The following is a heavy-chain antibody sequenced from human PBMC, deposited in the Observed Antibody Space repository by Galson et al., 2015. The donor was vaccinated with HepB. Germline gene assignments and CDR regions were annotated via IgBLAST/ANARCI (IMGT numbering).Heavy chain of an antibody. CDR3: ASGSCSGGSCSHAFDI. CDR2: ISSSSSYI. D-gene: IGHD2-15*01. J-gene: IGHJ3*02. V-gene: IGHV3-21*01. Sequence: SLRLSCAASGFTFSSYSMNWVRQAPGKGLEWVSSISSSSSYIYYAGSVKGRFTISRDNAKNSLYLQMNSLRAEDTAVYYCASGSCSGGSCSHAFDIWGQGTMVTVSS. CDR1: GFTFSSYS.